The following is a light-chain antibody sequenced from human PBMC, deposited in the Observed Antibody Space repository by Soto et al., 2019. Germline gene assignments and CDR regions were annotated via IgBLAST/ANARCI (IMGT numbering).Light chain of an antibody. V-gene: IGLV1-40*01. Sequence: QSVLTQPPSVSGAPGQRVTISCTGSSSNIGADFDVHWYQHLPGTAPRLLIYGHSNRPSGVPDRFSGSKSGTSASLAITGLQAEDEADYYCQSYDSGLSGYVFGAGTKVTGL. CDR2: GHS. CDR1: SSNIGADFD. CDR3: QSYDSGLSGYV. J-gene: IGLJ1*01.